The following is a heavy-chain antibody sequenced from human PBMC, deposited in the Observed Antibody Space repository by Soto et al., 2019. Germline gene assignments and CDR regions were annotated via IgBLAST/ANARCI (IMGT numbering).Heavy chain of an antibody. CDR1: GFTFSNYA. V-gene: IGHV3-23*01. D-gene: IGHD3-3*01. CDR3: AKSYDFWSGFPPTQIEAFDY. J-gene: IGHJ4*02. CDR2: ISGSGGST. Sequence: PGGSLRLSCAASGFTFSNYAMSWVRQAPGKGLEWVSSISGSGGSTHYADSVKGRFTISRDNSKNTLYLQMNSLRAEDTAVHYCAKSYDFWSGFPPTQIEAFDYWGQGTLVTVSS.